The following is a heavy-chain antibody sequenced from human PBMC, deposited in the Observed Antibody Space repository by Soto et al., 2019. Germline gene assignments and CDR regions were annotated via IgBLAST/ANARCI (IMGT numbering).Heavy chain of an antibody. Sequence: QVQLVESGGGVVQPGRSLRLSCAASGFSFSSYAMHWVRQAPGKGLEWVAVISFDGSKTYYADSVKGRFTFSRDNPKNTLFLQRNSLRAEDTAVYFCARGRLTTVLTPGSLYCDYSGQGTLVIVSS. J-gene: IGHJ4*02. CDR2: ISFDGSKT. CDR3: ARGRLTTVLTPGSLYCDY. V-gene: IGHV3-30*04. D-gene: IGHD4-17*01. CDR1: GFSFSSYA.